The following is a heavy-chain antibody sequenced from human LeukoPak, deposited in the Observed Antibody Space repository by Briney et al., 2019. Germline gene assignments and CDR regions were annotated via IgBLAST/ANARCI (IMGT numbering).Heavy chain of an antibody. CDR3: ARRLTQYDCFDP. CDR2: TYYRSTWYN. CDR1: GESVSGNSDT. D-gene: IGHD2-2*01. J-gene: IGHJ5*02. Sequence: SQTLSLTCAISGESVSGNSDTWNWIRQSPSRGLEWLGRTYYRSTWYNDYAVSVRGRITFNPDTSKNQFSLHLNSVTPEDTAVYYCARRLTQYDCFDPWGQGILVTVSS. V-gene: IGHV6-1*01.